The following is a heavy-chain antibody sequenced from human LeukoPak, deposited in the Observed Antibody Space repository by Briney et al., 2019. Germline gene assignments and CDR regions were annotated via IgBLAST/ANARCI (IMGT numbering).Heavy chain of an antibody. CDR2: IRQDGSEK. V-gene: IGHV3-7*01. CDR1: GFTFTDYW. Sequence: GRSLRLSCEVSGFTFTDYWMNWVRQAPGKGPEWVASIRQDGSEKTYVDSVKGRFTISRDNTKNSLSLQLNGLRAEDTAVYYCARDGTAAGLYFDLWGQGTLVTVSS. D-gene: IGHD6-13*01. J-gene: IGHJ4*01. CDR3: ARDGTAAGLYFDL.